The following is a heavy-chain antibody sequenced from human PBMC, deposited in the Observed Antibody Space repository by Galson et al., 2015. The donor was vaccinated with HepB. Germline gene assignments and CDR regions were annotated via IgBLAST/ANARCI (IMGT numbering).Heavy chain of an antibody. CDR1: GYTFTSYY. J-gene: IGHJ5*02. CDR2: INPSGGST. V-gene: IGHV1-46*01. D-gene: IGHD2-2*01. Sequence: SVKVSCKASGYTFTSYYMHWVRQAPGQGLEWMGIINPSGGSTSYAQKFQGRVTMTKDTSTSTVYMELSSLRSEDTAVYYCASAAPAAYNWFDPWGQGTLVTVSS. CDR3: ASAAPAAYNWFDP.